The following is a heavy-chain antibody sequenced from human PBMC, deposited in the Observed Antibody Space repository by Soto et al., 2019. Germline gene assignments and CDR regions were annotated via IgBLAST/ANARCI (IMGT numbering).Heavy chain of an antibody. CDR3: AKVMDDFWSGYYKAVDWFDP. V-gene: IGHV3-23*01. J-gene: IGHJ5*02. D-gene: IGHD3-3*01. CDR2: ISGSGGST. Sequence: GGSLRLSCAASGFTFSSYAMSWVRQAPGKGQEWVSAISGSGGSTYYADSVKGRFTISRDNSKNTLYLQMNSLRAEDTAVYYCAKVMDDFWSGYYKAVDWFDPWGQGTLVTVSS. CDR1: GFTFSSYA.